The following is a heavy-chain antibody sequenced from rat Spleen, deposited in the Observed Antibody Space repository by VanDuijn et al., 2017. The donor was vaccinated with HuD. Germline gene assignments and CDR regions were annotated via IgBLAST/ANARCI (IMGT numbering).Heavy chain of an antibody. D-gene: IGHD5-1*01. V-gene: IGHV5-19*01. CDR3: ARHGLGEDY. CDR2: ISPNGGST. J-gene: IGHJ2*01. CDR1: GFIFSNFG. Sequence: EVQLVESGGGLVQPGRSLKLSCTASGFIFSNFGMHWIRQAPTKGLEWVASISPNGGSTYYRDSVKGRFTISRDNAKSTLYLQMDSLRSEDTATYYCARHGLGEDYWGQGVMVTVSS.